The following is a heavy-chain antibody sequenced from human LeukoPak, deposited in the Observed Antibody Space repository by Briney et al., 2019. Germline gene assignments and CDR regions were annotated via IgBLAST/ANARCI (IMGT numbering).Heavy chain of an antibody. CDR3: AKSFTLVRERGRNWLDP. V-gene: IGHV3-30-3*02. J-gene: IGHJ5*02. Sequence: GGSLRLSCAASGFTFSDYTLHWVRQAPGKGLEWVTLVSFDGKKKYYADSVKGRFTVCRDNSKNTVYLQMNSLKPEDTAVYYCAKSFTLVRERGRNWLDPWGQGTLVTVSS. CDR1: GFTFSDYT. D-gene: IGHD3-10*01. CDR2: VSFDGKKK.